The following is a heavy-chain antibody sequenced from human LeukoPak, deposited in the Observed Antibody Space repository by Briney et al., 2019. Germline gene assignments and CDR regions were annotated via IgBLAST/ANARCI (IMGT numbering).Heavy chain of an antibody. CDR3: ATVPYYYGSGSYSGWFDP. V-gene: IGHV1-24*01. J-gene: IGHJ5*02. CDR1: GYTLTELS. D-gene: IGHD3-10*01. Sequence: ASVKVSFKVSGYTLTELSMHWVRQAPGKGLEWMGGFDPEDGETIYAQKFQGRVTMTEDTSTDTAYMELSSLRSEDTAVYYCATVPYYYGSGSYSGWFDPWGQGTLVTVSS. CDR2: FDPEDGET.